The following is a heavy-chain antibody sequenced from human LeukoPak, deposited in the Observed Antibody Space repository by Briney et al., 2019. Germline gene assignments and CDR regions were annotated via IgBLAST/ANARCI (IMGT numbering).Heavy chain of an antibody. CDR3: AREANYYGSGSYFEWSFDH. CDR2: IYSSGTT. D-gene: IGHD3-10*01. J-gene: IGHJ4*02. CDR1: GVSISTYY. Sequence: SETLSLTCTVSGVSISTYYWSWIRQPPGKGPEWIGYIYSSGTTNYNPSLKSRVTISIDTSKNEFSLKLTSVTAADTAVYYCAREANYYGSGSYFEWSFDHWGQGSLVIVSS. V-gene: IGHV4-59*12.